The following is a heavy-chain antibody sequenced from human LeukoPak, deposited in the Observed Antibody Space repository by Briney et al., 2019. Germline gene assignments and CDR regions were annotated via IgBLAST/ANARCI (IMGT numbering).Heavy chain of an antibody. CDR2: IYSGGST. Sequence: GGSLRLSCAASEFTVSSNYMSWVRQAPGKGLEWVSVIYSGGSTYYADSVKGRFTISRDNAKNTLYLQMNSLRAEDTAVYYCARDSDYYYGMDVWGQGTTVTVSS. CDR1: EFTVSSNY. J-gene: IGHJ6*02. CDR3: ARDSDYYYGMDV. V-gene: IGHV3-53*01.